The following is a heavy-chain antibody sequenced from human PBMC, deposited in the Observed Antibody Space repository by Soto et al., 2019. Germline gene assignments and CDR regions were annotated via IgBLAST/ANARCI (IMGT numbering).Heavy chain of an antibody. Sequence: QVQLVESGGGVVQPGKSLRLSCAASGFPFSSYGIHWVRQAPGKGLEWVAIVSYDGNTKDYADSVKGRFTISRDNSKSTLYLEMHSMRHEDTAIYYCAKSRVIGTGSYTDIDVWGQGTTVTGSS. CDR2: VSYDGNTK. J-gene: IGHJ6*02. V-gene: IGHV3-30*18. CDR1: GFPFSSYG. CDR3: AKSRVIGTGSYTDIDV. D-gene: IGHD2-2*02.